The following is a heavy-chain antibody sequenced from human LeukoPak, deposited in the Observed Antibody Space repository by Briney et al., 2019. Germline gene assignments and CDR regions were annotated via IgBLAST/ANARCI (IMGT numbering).Heavy chain of an antibody. CDR2: INYGGAT. CDR3: ARLGPGGWYKGAYFQH. D-gene: IGHD6-19*01. Sequence: SETLSLTCRVSGGSISGSDFYWGWIRQPPGKGLEWIGSINYGGATYYKPSLRSRVTMSVDMSKNEFSLGLKSVTAADMAMYYCARLGPGGWYKGAYFQHWGQGTLVT. J-gene: IGHJ1*01. CDR1: GGSISGSDFY. V-gene: IGHV4-39*01.